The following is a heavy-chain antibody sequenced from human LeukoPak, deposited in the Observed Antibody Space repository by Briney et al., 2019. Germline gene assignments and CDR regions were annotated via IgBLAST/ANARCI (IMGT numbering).Heavy chain of an antibody. V-gene: IGHV4-38-2*02. CDR2: IYHSGST. D-gene: IGHD3-9*01. CDR1: GYSISNGYY. CDR3: ARENYDILTGYYLDWDY. Sequence: PSGTLSLTCAVSGYSISNGYYWGWIRQPPGKGLEWIGSIYHSGSTYYNPSLKSRVTISVDTSKNQFSLKLSSVTAADTAVYYCARENYDILTGYYLDWDYWGQGTLVTVSS. J-gene: IGHJ4*02.